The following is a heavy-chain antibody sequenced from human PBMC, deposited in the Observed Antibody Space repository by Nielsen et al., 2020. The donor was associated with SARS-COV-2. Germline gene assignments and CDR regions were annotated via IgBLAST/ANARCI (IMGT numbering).Heavy chain of an antibody. V-gene: IGHV4-34*01. J-gene: IGHJ4*02. Sequence: GSLRLSCAVYGGSFSGYYWSWIRQPPGKGLEWIGEINLSGSTNYNPSLKSRVTISVDTSKNQFSLKLSSVTAADTAVYYCARLYCSSTSCYFDYWGQGTLVTVSS. D-gene: IGHD2-2*01. CDR1: GGSFSGYY. CDR3: ARLYCSSTSCYFDY. CDR2: INLSGST.